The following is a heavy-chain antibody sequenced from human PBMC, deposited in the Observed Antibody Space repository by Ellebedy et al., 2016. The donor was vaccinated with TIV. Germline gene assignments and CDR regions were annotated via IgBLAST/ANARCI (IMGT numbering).Heavy chain of an antibody. V-gene: IGHV3-23*01. J-gene: IGHJ4*02. CDR1: GFTFSRSA. D-gene: IGHD2/OR15-2a*01. CDR2: ISGSGTST. CDR3: ARGVLSGY. Sequence: PGGSLRLSCAASGFTFSRSAMGWIRQAPGKGLEWVSSISGSGTSTSYADSVKGRFTISRDNSKNTVYLQMNSLRAEDTAVYYCARGVLSGYWGQGTLVTVSS.